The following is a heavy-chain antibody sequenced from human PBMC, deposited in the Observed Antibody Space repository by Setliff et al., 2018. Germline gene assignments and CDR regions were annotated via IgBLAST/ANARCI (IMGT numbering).Heavy chain of an antibody. V-gene: IGHV1-69*06. D-gene: IGHD3-3*01. J-gene: IGHJ6*03. CDR3: ARGDVGITIFGYYYYMDV. Sequence: EASVKVSCKASGGTFSSYAISWVRQAPGQGLEWMGRIIPIFGTANYAQKFQGRVTITADKSTSTAYMELSSLRSEDTAVYYCARGDVGITIFGYYYYMDVWGKGTTVTVS. CDR2: IIPIFGTA. CDR1: GGTFSSYA.